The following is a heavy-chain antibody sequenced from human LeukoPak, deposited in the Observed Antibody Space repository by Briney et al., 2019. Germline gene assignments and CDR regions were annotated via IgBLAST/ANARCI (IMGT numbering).Heavy chain of an antibody. CDR3: ARPDYGASGDY. D-gene: IGHD4-17*01. CDR2: IWHDGSNK. CDR1: GFTFSRFN. J-gene: IGHJ4*02. Sequence: GRSLRLSCAASGFTFSRFNLHWVRQAPGKGLEWVAVIWHDGSNKYYTDSVKGRFTISRDDSKNTLYLQMNSLKAEDTAVYYCARPDYGASGDYWGQGTLVTVSS. V-gene: IGHV3-33*01.